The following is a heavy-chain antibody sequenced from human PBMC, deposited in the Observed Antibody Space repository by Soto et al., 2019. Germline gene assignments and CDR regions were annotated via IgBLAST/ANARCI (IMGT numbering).Heavy chain of an antibody. V-gene: IGHV3-53*01. Sequence: EVQLVESGGGLLQPGGSLRLSCAASGFPVSSKYMSWVRQAPGKGLEWGSVLYSGGRTDYADSVKGRFTISRDNSNNSLDLQMNSRRAEDTAVYYCARDRSCPDDGIDVWGQGTTVTVSS. CDR1: GFPVSSKY. CDR3: ARDRSCPDDGIDV. CDR2: LYSGGRT. J-gene: IGHJ6*02.